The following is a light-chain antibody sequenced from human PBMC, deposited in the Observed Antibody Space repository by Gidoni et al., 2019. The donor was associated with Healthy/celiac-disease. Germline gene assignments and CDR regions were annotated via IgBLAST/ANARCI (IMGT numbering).Light chain of an antibody. CDR1: QSISSW. J-gene: IGKJ1*01. Sequence: QMTLSPSTLSASVRDRVTSTCRASQSISSWLAWYQQKPGKAPRLLIYDASSLESGVPSRFSGSGSGTEFTLTISSLQPDDFATYYCQQYNSYSPTFGQGTKVEIK. CDR3: QQYNSYSPT. V-gene: IGKV1-5*01. CDR2: DAS.